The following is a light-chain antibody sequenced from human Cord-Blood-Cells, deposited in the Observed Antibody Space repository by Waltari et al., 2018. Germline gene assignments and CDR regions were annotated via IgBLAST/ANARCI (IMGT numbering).Light chain of an antibody. Sequence: ELVLTQSPGTLSLSPGERATLSCRASQNVSSSYLAWYQQKPGQAPRLLIYGASSRATGIPDRFSGSGSGTDFTLTISRLEPEDFAVYYCQQYGSSPYTFGQGTKLEIK. J-gene: IGKJ2*01. CDR2: GAS. V-gene: IGKV3-20*01. CDR1: QNVSSSY. CDR3: QQYGSSPYT.